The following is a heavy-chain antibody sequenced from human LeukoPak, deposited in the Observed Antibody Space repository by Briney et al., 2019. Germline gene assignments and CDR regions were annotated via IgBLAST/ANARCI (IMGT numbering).Heavy chain of an antibody. V-gene: IGHV3-66*01. CDR2: IYSGGST. CDR3: ARGQQDWFGSGSYGAFDI. CDR1: GFTVSSNY. D-gene: IGHD3-10*01. J-gene: IGHJ3*02. Sequence: GGSLRLSCAASGFTVSSNYMSWVRQAPGKGLEWVSVIYSGGSTYYADSVKGRFTISRDNSKNTLYLQMNSLRAEDTAVYYCARGQQDWFGSGSYGAFDIWGQGTMVTVSS.